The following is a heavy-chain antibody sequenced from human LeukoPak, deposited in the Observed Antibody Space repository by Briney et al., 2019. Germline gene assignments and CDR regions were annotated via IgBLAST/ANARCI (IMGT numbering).Heavy chain of an antibody. V-gene: IGHV4-34*01. Sequence: PSETLSLTCAVYGGSFSGYYWSWIRQPPGKGLEWIGEINHSGSTNYNPSPKSRVTISVDTSKNQFSLKLSSVTAADTAVYYCARGSPRENIVVVPAAMHTGYYYYGMDVWGKGTTVTVSS. CDR1: GGSFSGYY. J-gene: IGHJ6*04. CDR2: INHSGST. D-gene: IGHD2-2*01. CDR3: ARGSPRENIVVVPAAMHTGYYYYGMDV.